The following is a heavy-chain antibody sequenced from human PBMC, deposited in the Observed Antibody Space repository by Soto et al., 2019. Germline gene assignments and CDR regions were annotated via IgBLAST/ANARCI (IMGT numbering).Heavy chain of an antibody. V-gene: IGHV4-39*01. CDR3: ARHPSDFWFDP. CDR1: GGSISSSSYF. CDR2: IYYSGST. J-gene: IGHJ5*02. Sequence: SETLSLTCSASGGSISSSSYFWGWIRQPPGKGLEWIGSIYYSGSTYYNPSLKSRVTVSVDTSKNQFSLKLSSVTAADTAVYYCARHPSDFWFDPWGQGTLVT. D-gene: IGHD2-21*02.